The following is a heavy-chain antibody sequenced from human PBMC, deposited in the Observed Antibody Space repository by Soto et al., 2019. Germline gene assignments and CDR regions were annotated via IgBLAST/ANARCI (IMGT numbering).Heavy chain of an antibody. CDR1: GLTFSNFW. Sequence: PGGSLRLSCAASGLTFSNFWMHWVRLAPGKGLVWVSRINRDGSTTTYADSVKGRFTISRDNAKNTLYLQMNSLRAEDTAVYYCARQFPSRGCWGQGTLVTVSS. V-gene: IGHV3-74*03. D-gene: IGHD6-19*01. CDR2: INRDGSTT. J-gene: IGHJ4*02. CDR3: ARQFPSRGC.